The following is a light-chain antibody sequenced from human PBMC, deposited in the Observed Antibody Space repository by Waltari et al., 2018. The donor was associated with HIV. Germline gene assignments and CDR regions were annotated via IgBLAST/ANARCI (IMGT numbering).Light chain of an antibody. CDR2: DYF. CDR1: SIGSKS. V-gene: IGLV3-21*02. J-gene: IGLJ1*01. CDR3: QVWDSSSEYV. Sequence: SYVLTQPPSVSVAPGQTARIPCGGNSIGSKSVHWYQQKPGQAPVMVVYDYFDRPSGIPERFSGSNSGNTATLTISRVEAGDEADYFCQVWDSSSEYVFGSGTKVTVL.